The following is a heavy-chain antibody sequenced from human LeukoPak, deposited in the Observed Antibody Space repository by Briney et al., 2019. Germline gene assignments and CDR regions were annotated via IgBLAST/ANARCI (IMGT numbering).Heavy chain of an antibody. Sequence: GGSLRLSCAASGFTFSSYWMSWVRQAPGKGLEWVVNIKQDGSEKYYVDSVKGRFTISRDNAKNSLYLQMNSLRAEDTAVYYCANLLRRDYYDSSGSQDAFDIWGQGTMVTVSS. CDR2: IKQDGSEK. J-gene: IGHJ3*02. V-gene: IGHV3-7*01. D-gene: IGHD3-22*01. CDR1: GFTFSSYW. CDR3: ANLLRRDYYDSSGSQDAFDI.